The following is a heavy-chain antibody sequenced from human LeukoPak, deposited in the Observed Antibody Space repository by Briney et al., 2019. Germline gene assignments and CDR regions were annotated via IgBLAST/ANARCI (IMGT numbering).Heavy chain of an antibody. CDR1: GFTFNNYA. V-gene: IGHV3-23*01. CDR2: ISSSGGDT. Sequence: PGGSLRLSCAASGFTFNNYAMSWVRQAPGKGLEWVSAISSSGGDTYYADSVKGRFTVSRDNSQNTLYLQMNSLRAEDTALYYCARQLGYCSSGTCYFDYWGQGPLVTVSS. D-gene: IGHD2-15*01. CDR3: ARQLGYCSSGTCYFDY. J-gene: IGHJ4*02.